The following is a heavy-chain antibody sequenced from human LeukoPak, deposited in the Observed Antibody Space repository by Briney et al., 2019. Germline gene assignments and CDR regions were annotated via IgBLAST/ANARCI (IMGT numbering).Heavy chain of an antibody. Sequence: PGGSLRLSCAASGFTFSSYCMSWVRQAPGKGLEWVANIKQDGSEKYYVDSVKGRFTISRDNAKNSLYLQMNSLRAEDTAVYYCASGYYIDYWGQGTLVTVSS. CDR3: ASGYYIDY. D-gene: IGHD3-22*01. V-gene: IGHV3-7*01. CDR1: GFTFSSYC. J-gene: IGHJ4*02. CDR2: IKQDGSEK.